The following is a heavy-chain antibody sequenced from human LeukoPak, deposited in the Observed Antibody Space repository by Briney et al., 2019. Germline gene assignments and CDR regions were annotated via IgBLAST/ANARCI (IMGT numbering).Heavy chain of an antibody. D-gene: IGHD1-26*01. Sequence: ASVKVSCKASGYIFSDYAINWVRQAPGQGLEWLGWINTDTGNPAYAQGFTGRFVFSLDTSVSTAHLHINDLKAEDTAVYYCARNGNSGRYSSWFDPWGQGSLVTVSS. J-gene: IGHJ5*02. CDR3: ARNGNSGRYSSWFDP. CDR2: INTDTGNP. CDR1: GYIFSDYA. V-gene: IGHV7-4-1*02.